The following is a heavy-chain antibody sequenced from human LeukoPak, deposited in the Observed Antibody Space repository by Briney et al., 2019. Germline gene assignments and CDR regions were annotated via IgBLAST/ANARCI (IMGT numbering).Heavy chain of an antibody. J-gene: IGHJ6*03. CDR3: ARAKQLERPPPLIGYYYMDV. D-gene: IGHD1-1*01. CDR2: IYYSGNT. CDR1: GGSFSGYY. Sequence: SETLSLTCAVYGGSFSGYYWSWIRQPPGKGLEWIGYIYYSGNTNYNPSLKSRVTISVDTSKNQFSLKLSSVTAADTAVYYCARAKQLERPPPLIGYYYMDVWGKGTTVTVSS. V-gene: IGHV4-59*01.